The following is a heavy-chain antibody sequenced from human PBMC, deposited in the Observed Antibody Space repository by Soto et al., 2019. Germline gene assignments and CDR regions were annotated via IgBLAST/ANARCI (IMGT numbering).Heavy chain of an antibody. J-gene: IGHJ6*02. V-gene: IGHV3-21*01. D-gene: IGHD3-10*01. CDR3: AKGSALYGMDV. Sequence: GGSLRLSCAASGFTFSSYSMNWVRQAPGKGLEWVSSISSSSSYIYYADSVKGRFTTSRDNAKNSLYLQMNSLRAEDTAVYYCAKGSALYGMDVWGQGTTVTVSS. CDR2: ISSSSSYI. CDR1: GFTFSSYS.